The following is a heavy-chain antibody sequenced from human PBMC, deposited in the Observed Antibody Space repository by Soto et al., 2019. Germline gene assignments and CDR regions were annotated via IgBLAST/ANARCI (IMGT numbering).Heavy chain of an antibody. CDR2: IYYSGST. CDR1: GGSISSSSYY. CDR3: ARDTRDIWGTFSDY. D-gene: IGHD3-16*01. J-gene: IGHJ4*02. Sequence: KPSETLSLTCTVSGGSISSSSYYWGWIRQPPGKGLEWIGSIYYSGSTYYNPSLKSRVTISVDTSKNQFSLRLTSVTAADTAMYYCARDTRDIWGTFSDYWGQGTLVTVSS. V-gene: IGHV4-39*07.